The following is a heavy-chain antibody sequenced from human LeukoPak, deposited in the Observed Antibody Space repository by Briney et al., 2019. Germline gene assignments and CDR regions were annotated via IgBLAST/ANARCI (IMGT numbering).Heavy chain of an antibody. CDR2: ITSSSGYI. Sequence: GGSLRLSCAASGFPFSRYSMNWVRQAPGKGLEWVSSITSSSGYIHYADSVKGRFTISRDNAKNSLYLQINSLRAEDTAVYYCAREVTSSSSFDSWGQGTLVTVSS. CDR1: GFPFSRYS. V-gene: IGHV3-21*01. D-gene: IGHD6-6*01. CDR3: AREVTSSSSFDS. J-gene: IGHJ4*02.